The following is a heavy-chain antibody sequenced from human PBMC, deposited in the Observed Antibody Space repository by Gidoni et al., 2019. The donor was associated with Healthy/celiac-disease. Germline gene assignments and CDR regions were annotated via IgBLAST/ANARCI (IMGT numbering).Heavy chain of an antibody. Sequence: EVQLVESGGGLVQPGGSLRLSCAASGFTFSSYAMSWVGQAPGKGLGWVSAIRGSGGSTYYADSVKGRFTISRDNSKNTLYLQMNSLRAEDTAVYYCAKAGIVVVPAAIKLPVRGELGYWGQGTLVTVSS. D-gene: IGHD2-2*01. J-gene: IGHJ4*02. CDR3: AKAGIVVVPAAIKLPVRGELGY. CDR1: GFTFSSYA. CDR2: IRGSGGST. V-gene: IGHV3-23*04.